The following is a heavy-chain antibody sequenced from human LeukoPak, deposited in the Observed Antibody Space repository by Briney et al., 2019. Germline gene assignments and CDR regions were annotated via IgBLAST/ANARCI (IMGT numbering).Heavy chain of an antibody. CDR1: GFTFSSYG. Sequence: GGSLRLSCASSGFTFSSYGMNWVRQAPGKGLEWVSGISGSGGTTYYADSVKGRVTISRDNSKNTLSLQVSSLRVEDTAVYYCAKTNGYYSDWGQGTLVTVSS. J-gene: IGHJ4*02. CDR3: AKTNGYYSD. CDR2: ISGSGGTT. V-gene: IGHV3-23*01. D-gene: IGHD3-22*01.